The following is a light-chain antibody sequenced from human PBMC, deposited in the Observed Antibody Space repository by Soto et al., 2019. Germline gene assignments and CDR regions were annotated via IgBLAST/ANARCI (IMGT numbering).Light chain of an antibody. CDR2: DAS. CDR3: QLYGISPH. J-gene: IGKJ5*01. CDR1: QSVSSY. Sequence: EIVLTQSPGTLSLSPGERATLSCRASQSVSSYLAWYQQKPGQAPRLLIYDASNRATGIPARFSSSGSGTDFTLTISSLEPEDFAVYYCQLYGISPHFGQGTRLEIK. V-gene: IGKV3-11*01.